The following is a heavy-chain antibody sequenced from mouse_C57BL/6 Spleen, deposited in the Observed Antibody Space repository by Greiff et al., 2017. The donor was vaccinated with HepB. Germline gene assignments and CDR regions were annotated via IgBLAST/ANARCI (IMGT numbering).Heavy chain of an antibody. V-gene: IGHV5-4*01. CDR2: ISDGGSYT. CDR3: AGYGSSPAWFAY. D-gene: IGHD1-1*01. CDR1: GFTFSSYA. Sequence: VESGGGLVKPGGSLKLSCAASGFTFSSYAMSWVRQTPEKRLEWVATISDGGSYTYYPDNVKGRFTISRDNAKNNLYLQMSHLKSEDTAMYYCAGYGSSPAWFAYWGQGTLVTVSS. J-gene: IGHJ3*01.